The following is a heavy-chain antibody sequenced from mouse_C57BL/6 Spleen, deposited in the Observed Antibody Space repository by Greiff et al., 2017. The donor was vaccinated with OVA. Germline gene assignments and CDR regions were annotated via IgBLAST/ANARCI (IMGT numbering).Heavy chain of an antibody. CDR2: INPGSGGT. Sequence: QVQLKESGAELVRPGTSVKVSCKASGYAFTNYLIEWVKQRPGQGLEWIGVINPGSGGTNYNEKFKGKATLTADKSSSTAYMQLSSLTSEDSAVYFCARGGITSAPFAYWGQGTLVTVSA. J-gene: IGHJ3*01. D-gene: IGHD1-2*01. CDR3: ARGGITSAPFAY. CDR1: GYAFTNYL. V-gene: IGHV1-54*01.